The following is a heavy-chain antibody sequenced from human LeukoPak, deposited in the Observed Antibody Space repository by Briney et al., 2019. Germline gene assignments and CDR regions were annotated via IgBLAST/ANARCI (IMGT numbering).Heavy chain of an antibody. V-gene: IGHV1-18*01. J-gene: IGHJ4*02. CDR2: ISAYNGNT. CDR1: GYTFTSYG. Sequence: GASVKVSCKASGYTFTSYGISWVRQAPGQGLEWMGWISAYNGNTNYAQKFQGRVTITADESTSTAYMELSSLRSEDTAVYYCARDAIWSPPGREPTDYWGQGTLVTVSS. CDR3: ARDAIWSPPGREPTDY. D-gene: IGHD2-2*02.